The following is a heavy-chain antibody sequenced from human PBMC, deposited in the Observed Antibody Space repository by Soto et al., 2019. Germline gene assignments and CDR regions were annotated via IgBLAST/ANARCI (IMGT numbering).Heavy chain of an antibody. Sequence: EASVKVSCKASGGTFSSYAISWVRQAPGQGLEWMGGIIPIFGTANYAQKFQGRVTITADESTSTAYMELSSLRSEDTAVYYCARDLRGGSDLVGYFDYWGQGTLVTVSS. CDR3: ARDLRGGSDLVGYFDY. CDR2: IIPIFGTA. V-gene: IGHV1-69*13. D-gene: IGHD2-15*01. CDR1: GGTFSSYA. J-gene: IGHJ4*02.